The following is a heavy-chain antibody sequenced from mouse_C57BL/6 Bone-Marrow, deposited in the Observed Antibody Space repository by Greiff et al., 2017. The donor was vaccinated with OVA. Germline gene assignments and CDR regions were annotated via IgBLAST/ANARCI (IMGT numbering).Heavy chain of an antibody. CDR1: GYTFTDYY. D-gene: IGHD1-1*01. V-gene: IGHV1-76*01. CDR2: IYPGSGNT. CDR3: ARQGLITTVVADAMDY. Sequence: VQLVESGAELVRPGASVKLSCKASGYTFTDYYINWVKQRPGQGLEWIARIYPGSGNTYYNEKFKGKATLTAEKSSSTAYMQLSSLTSEDSAVYFCARQGLITTVVADAMDYWGQGTSVTVSS. J-gene: IGHJ4*01.